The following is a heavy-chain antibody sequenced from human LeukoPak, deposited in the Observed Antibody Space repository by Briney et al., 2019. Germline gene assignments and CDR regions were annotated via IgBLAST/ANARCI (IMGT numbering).Heavy chain of an antibody. CDR3: ARDNGEYDRGFAYNWFDP. J-gene: IGHJ5*02. D-gene: IGHD3-10*02. Sequence: TSETLSLTCTVSGGSISSYYWSWIRQPAGKGLEWIGRIYTSGSTNYNPSLKSRVTMSVDTSKNQFSLKLSSVTAADTAVYYCARDNGEYDRGFAYNWFDPWGQGTLVTVSS. CDR2: IYTSGST. V-gene: IGHV4-4*07. CDR1: GGSISSYY.